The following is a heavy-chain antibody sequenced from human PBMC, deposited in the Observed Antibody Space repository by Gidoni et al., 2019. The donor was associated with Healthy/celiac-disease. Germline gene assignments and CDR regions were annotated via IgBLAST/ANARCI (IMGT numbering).Heavy chain of an antibody. Sequence: QVQLVESGGGVVQPGRSLRLSCAASGFTFSSYGMHWVRQAPGKGLEWVAVISYDGSNKYYADSVKGRFTISRDNSKNTLYLQMNSLRAEDTAVYYCAKDSLLEQQLGLFDYWGQGTLVTVSS. CDR1: GFTFSSYG. J-gene: IGHJ4*02. CDR2: ISYDGSNK. V-gene: IGHV3-30*18. CDR3: AKDSLLEQQLGLFDY. D-gene: IGHD6-13*01.